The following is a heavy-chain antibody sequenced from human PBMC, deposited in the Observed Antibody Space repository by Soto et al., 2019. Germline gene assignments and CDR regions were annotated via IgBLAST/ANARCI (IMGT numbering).Heavy chain of an antibody. CDR3: ARDQITIFGVVPPVGWFDP. CDR1: GGSVSSGSYY. Sequence: PSETLSLTCTVSGGSVSSGSYYWSWIRQPPGKGLEWIGYIYYSGSTNYNPSLKSRVTISVDTSKNQFSLKLSSVTAADTAVYYCARDQITIFGVVPPVGWFDPCGQGTLVTASS. CDR2: IYYSGST. D-gene: IGHD3-3*01. J-gene: IGHJ5*02. V-gene: IGHV4-61*01.